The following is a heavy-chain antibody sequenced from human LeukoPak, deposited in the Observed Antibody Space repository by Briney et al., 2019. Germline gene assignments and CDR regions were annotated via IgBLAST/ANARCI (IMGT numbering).Heavy chain of an antibody. J-gene: IGHJ3*02. CDR2: INTNTGNP. V-gene: IGHV7-4-1*02. D-gene: IGHD3-3*01. CDR1: GYTFTGYY. Sequence: ASVKVSCKASGYTFTGYYMHWVRQAPGQGLEWMGWINTNTGNPTYAQGFTGRFVFSFDTSVSTAYLQISSLKAEDTAVYYCARDTPIFGVVPNAFDIWGQGTMVTVSS. CDR3: ARDTPIFGVVPNAFDI.